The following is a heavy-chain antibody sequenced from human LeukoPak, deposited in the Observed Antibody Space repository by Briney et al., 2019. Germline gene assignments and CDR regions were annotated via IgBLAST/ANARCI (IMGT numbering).Heavy chain of an antibody. CDR2: INGNGDST. J-gene: IGHJ3*01. D-gene: IGHD2-15*01. Sequence: GGSLRLSCAASGFTFSNYAMTWVRQASGKGLEWVSAINGNGDSTYYADSVKGRFTISRDNSKNTLYLQMNSLRAGDTAVYYCSSPYFYCSGGSCYSPDDMFDLWGQGTMVTVSS. CDR3: SSPYFYCSGGSCYSPDDMFDL. V-gene: IGHV3-23*01. CDR1: GFTFSNYA.